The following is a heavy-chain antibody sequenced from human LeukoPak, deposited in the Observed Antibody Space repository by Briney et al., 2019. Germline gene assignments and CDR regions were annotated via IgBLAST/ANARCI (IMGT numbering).Heavy chain of an antibody. D-gene: IGHD6-19*01. CDR2: FYYSGST. CDR3: ARTGSSGWSPAYYFDY. CDR1: GGSISSSSYY. J-gene: IGHJ4*02. Sequence: PSETLSLTCTVPGGSISSSSYYWGRIRQPPGKGLEWVGSFYYSGSTYYNPSLKSRGTISVDTSKNHFSLKLSSVTAADTAVYYCARTGSSGWSPAYYFDYWGQGTLVTVSS. V-gene: IGHV4-39*02.